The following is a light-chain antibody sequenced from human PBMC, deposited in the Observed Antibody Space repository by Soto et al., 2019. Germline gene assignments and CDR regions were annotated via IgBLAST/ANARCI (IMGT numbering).Light chain of an antibody. J-gene: IGLJ2*01. CDR2: DVN. CDR1: SSDIGAYNF. CDR3: SSYTSSSTVV. Sequence: QSALTQPASVSGSPGQSITISCTGTSSDIGAYNFVSWYQQHPGKAPKLMLYDVNIRPSGVSNRFSGSKSGNTASLTISGLQAEDEADYYCSSYTSSSTVVFGGGTKLTVL. V-gene: IGLV2-14*03.